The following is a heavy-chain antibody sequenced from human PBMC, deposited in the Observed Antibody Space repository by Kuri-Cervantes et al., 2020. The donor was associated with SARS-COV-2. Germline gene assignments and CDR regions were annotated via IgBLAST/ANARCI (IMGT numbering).Heavy chain of an antibody. Sequence: ASVKVSCKVSGYTLTELSMHWVRQAPGKGLEWMGGFDPEDGETIYAQKFQGRVTMTRDTSTSTVYMELSSLRSEDTAVYYCAREFIAAADYYYYYGMDVWGQGTTVTVSS. CDR3: AREFIAAADYYYYYGMDV. CDR2: FDPEDGET. CDR1: GYTLTELS. J-gene: IGHJ6*02. D-gene: IGHD6-13*01. V-gene: IGHV1-24*01.